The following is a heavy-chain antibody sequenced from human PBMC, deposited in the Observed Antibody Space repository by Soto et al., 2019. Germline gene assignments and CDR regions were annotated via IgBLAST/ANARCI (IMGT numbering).Heavy chain of an antibody. V-gene: IGHV4-34*01. Sequence: PSETLSLTCAVYGGSFSGYYWSWLRQPPGKGLEWIGEINHSGSTNYNPSLKSRVTISVDTSKNQFSLKLSSVTAADTAVYYCARAFYFDCSGGSCYNYYYGMDVWGQGTTGT. CDR2: INHSGST. CDR1: GGSFSGYY. CDR3: ARAFYFDCSGGSCYNYYYGMDV. J-gene: IGHJ6*02. D-gene: IGHD2-15*01.